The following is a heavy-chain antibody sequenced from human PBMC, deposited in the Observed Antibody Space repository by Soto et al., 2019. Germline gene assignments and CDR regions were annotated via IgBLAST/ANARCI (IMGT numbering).Heavy chain of an antibody. Sequence: EVQLVESGGGLVKPGGSLRLSCAASGFTFSNAWMSWVRQAPGKGLEWVGRIKSKTDGGTTDYAAPVKGRFTISRDDSKNTLYLQMNSLKTEDTAVYYCTTSTEPEDTAMVNRCWGQGTLVTVSS. V-gene: IGHV3-15*01. CDR1: GFTFSNAW. CDR2: IKSKTDGGTT. CDR3: TTSTEPEDTAMVNRC. J-gene: IGHJ4*02. D-gene: IGHD5-18*01.